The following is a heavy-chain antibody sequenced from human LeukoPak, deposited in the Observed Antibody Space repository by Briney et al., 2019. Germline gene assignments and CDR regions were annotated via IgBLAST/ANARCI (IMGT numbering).Heavy chain of an antibody. CDR3: AVPREGIFGNWFDP. J-gene: IGHJ5*02. Sequence: ASVKVSCKASGYTFTGYYMHWVRQAPGQGLEWMGWINPNSGGTNYAQKFQGRVTMTRDTSISTAYMELSRLRSDDTAVYYCAVPREGIFGNWFDPWGQGTLVTVSS. CDR2: INPNSGGT. D-gene: IGHD3-3*01. V-gene: IGHV1-2*02. CDR1: GYTFTGYY.